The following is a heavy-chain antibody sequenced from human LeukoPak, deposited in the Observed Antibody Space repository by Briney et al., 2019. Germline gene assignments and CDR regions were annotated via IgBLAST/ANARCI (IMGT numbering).Heavy chain of an antibody. CDR1: GGSFSGYY. D-gene: IGHD1-7*01. V-gene: IGHV4-59*01. J-gene: IGHJ4*02. CDR3: ARGSRELYYFDY. Sequence: PSETLSLTCAVYGGSFSGYYWSWIRQPPGKGLEWIGYIYYSGSTKYNPSLKSRVTISVDASKTQFSLKLNPVTAADTAVYYCARGSRELYYFDYWGQGTLVTVSS. CDR2: IYYSGST.